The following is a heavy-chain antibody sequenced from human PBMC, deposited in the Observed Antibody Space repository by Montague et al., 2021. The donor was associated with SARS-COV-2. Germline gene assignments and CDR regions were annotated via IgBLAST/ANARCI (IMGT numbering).Heavy chain of an antibody. D-gene: IGHD4-17*01. CDR1: GDSVWSNTAA. CDR2: TNYRSKWTS. CDR3: VRDTGSAQAGFDA. J-gene: IGHJ4*02. V-gene: IGHV6-1*01. Sequence: CAISGDSVWSNTAAWNWIRQSPSGGLEWLGRTNYRSKWTSDYATSVEGRISIDPDTSKNQFFLHLRSVTPEDTGLYYCVRDTGSAQAGFDAWGQGTLVTVSS.